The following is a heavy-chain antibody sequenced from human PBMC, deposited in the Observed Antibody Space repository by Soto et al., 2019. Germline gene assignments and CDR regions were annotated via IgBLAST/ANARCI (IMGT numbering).Heavy chain of an antibody. Sequence: PSETLSLTCAVYGGSFSGYYWSWIRQPPGKGLEWIGEINHSGSTNYNPSLKSRVTISVDTSKNQFSLKLSSVTAADTAVYYCARGTKGMYYDILTGYKYGMDVWGQGTTVTVSS. J-gene: IGHJ6*02. V-gene: IGHV4-34*01. CDR2: INHSGST. CDR3: ARGTKGMYYDILTGYKYGMDV. CDR1: GGSFSGYY. D-gene: IGHD3-9*01.